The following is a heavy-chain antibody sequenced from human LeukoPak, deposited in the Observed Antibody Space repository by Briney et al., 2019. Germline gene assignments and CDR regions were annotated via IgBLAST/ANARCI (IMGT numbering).Heavy chain of an antibody. CDR2: ISHDGSSK. CDR1: SRSG. D-gene: IGHD6-13*01. CDR3: AKDRSSTWSIDY. Sequence: SRSGMXXVRQAXGXXXEXLAVISHDGSSKHCADSVKGRFTISRDNSKNTLYLQMNSLRTEDTAVYYCAKDRSSTWSIDYWGQGTLVTVSS. J-gene: IGHJ4*02. V-gene: IGHV3-30*18.